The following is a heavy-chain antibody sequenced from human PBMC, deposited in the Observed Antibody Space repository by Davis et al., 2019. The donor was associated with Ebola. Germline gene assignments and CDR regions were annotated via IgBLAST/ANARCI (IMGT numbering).Heavy chain of an antibody. D-gene: IGHD3-3*01. CDR3: ATSPRHDFWSGLNWFDP. CDR1: GYTFTSYD. Sequence: ASVKVSCKASGYTFTSYDINWVRQATGQGLEWMGWMNPNSGNTGYAQKFQGRVTMTRNTSISTAYMELSSLRSEDTAVYYCATSPRHDFWSGLNWFDPWGQGTLVTVSS. J-gene: IGHJ5*02. V-gene: IGHV1-8*01. CDR2: MNPNSGNT.